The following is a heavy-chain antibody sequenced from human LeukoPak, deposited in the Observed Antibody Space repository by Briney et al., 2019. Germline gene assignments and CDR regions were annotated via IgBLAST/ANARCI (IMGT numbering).Heavy chain of an antibody. CDR3: ARLLKGYYYYYVDV. CDR2: ISAYNGNT. CDR1: GYTFTSYG. Sequence: ASVKVSCKASGYTFTSYGISWVRQAPGQGLEWMGWISAYNGNTNYAQKLQGRVTMTTDTSTSTAYMELRSLRSDDTAVYYCARLLKGYYYYYVDVWGKGTTVTVSS. V-gene: IGHV1-18*01. J-gene: IGHJ6*03.